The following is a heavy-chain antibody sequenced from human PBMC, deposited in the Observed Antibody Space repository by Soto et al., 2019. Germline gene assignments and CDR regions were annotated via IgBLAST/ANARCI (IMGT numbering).Heavy chain of an antibody. CDR1: GFTFSDHW. CDR3: ARVRGSGCLDY. V-gene: IGHV3-7*01. Sequence: EVQLVESGGGLVQPGGSLRLSCAASGFTFSDHWLTWVRQAPGKGLEWVANIKQNGSEKYYVDSVKGRFTISRDNAKNSVYVQMNSLRGEDTAVYYCARVRGSGCLDYWCQGTLVTVSS. CDR2: IKQNGSEK. J-gene: IGHJ4*02. D-gene: IGHD6-19*01.